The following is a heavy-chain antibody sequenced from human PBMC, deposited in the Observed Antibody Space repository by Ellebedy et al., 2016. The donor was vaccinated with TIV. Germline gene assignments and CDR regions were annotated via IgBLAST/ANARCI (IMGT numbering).Heavy chain of an antibody. V-gene: IGHV3-21*01. CDR2: ISSRSNYI. Sequence: GESLKISCAASGFTFSSYSMNWVRQAPGKGLEWVSSISSRSNYIYYADSVKGRFSISRDNAKNSLYLQMNSLRAEDTAVYYCARVGFYYDRSGLFDYWGQGTLVTVSS. CDR3: ARVGFYYDRSGLFDY. CDR1: GFTFSSYS. J-gene: IGHJ4*02. D-gene: IGHD3-22*01.